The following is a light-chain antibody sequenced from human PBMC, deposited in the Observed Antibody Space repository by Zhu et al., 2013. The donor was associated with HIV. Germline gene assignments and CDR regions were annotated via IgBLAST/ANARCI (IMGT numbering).Light chain of an antibody. CDR2: WAS. V-gene: IGKV4-1*01. CDR3: QHRSSGPFS. J-gene: IGKJ3*01. CDR1: QSVLYSSNNKNY. Sequence: DIVMTQSPDSLAVSLGERATINCKSSQSVLYSSNNKNYLAWYQQKPGQPPKLLIYWASTRESGVPDRFSGSGSGTDFTLTISSLQAEDVAVYYCQHRSSGPFSFGPGTKVDSK.